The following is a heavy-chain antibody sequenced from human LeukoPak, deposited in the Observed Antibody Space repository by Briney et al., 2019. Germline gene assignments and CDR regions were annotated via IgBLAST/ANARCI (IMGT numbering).Heavy chain of an antibody. D-gene: IGHD3-16*01. CDR3: ARESGSYLWRSWLNP. CDR1: GYTFTDYY. Sequence: ASVKVSCKASGYTFTDYYIHWVRQAPGQGLEWMGWINPNSGGTNFAQKFQGRVTMTRDTSISTAYLDLSRLISDDTAIYYCARESGSYLWRSWLNPWGQGTLVTVSS. J-gene: IGHJ5*02. V-gene: IGHV1-2*02. CDR2: INPNSGGT.